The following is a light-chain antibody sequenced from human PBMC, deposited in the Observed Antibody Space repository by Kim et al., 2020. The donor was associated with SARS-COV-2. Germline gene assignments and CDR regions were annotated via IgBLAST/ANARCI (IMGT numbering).Light chain of an antibody. CDR3: QQYNNWPLT. CDR1: QRLSSN. V-gene: IGKV3-15*01. Sequence: VSPGERATHSCRASQRLSSNLAWYQQKPGQAPRLLIYGASTRATGIPARFSGSGSGTEFTLTISSLQSEDFAVYYCQQYNNWPLTFGGGTKVDIK. J-gene: IGKJ4*01. CDR2: GAS.